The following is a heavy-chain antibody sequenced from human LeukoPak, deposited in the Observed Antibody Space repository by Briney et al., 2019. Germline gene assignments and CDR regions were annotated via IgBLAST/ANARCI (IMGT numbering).Heavy chain of an antibody. CDR2: IYYSGST. J-gene: IGHJ4*02. CDR1: GGSISSSSYY. V-gene: IGHV4-39*01. D-gene: IGHD5-18*01. Sequence: SETLSLTCTVSGGSISSSSYYWGWIRQPPGKGLEWIGSIYYSGSTYYNPSLKSRVTISVDTSKNQFSLKLSSVTAADTAVYYCASGYSYGFDYWGQGTLVTVSS. CDR3: ASGYSYGFDY.